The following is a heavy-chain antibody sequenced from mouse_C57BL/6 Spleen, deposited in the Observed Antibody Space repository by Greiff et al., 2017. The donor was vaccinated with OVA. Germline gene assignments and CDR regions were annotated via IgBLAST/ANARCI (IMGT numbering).Heavy chain of an antibody. CDR1: GYTFTDYN. Sequence: EVQLQQSGPELVKPGASVKMSCKASGYTFTDYNMPWVKQSHGKSLEWIGYINPNNGGTSYNQKFKGKATLTVNKSSSTAYMELRSLTSEDSAVYYCATGAAQAPFAYWGQGTLVTVSA. V-gene: IGHV1-22*01. CDR3: ATGAAQAPFAY. D-gene: IGHD3-2*02. J-gene: IGHJ3*01. CDR2: INPNNGGT.